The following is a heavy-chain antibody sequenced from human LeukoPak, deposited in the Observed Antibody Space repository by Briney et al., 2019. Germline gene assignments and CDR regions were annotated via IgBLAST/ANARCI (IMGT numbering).Heavy chain of an antibody. CDR1: GFTFSKYW. J-gene: IGHJ4*02. CDR3: ARGGSTPGDY. D-gene: IGHD1-14*01. V-gene: IGHV3-7*01. CDR2: INQDGSEK. Sequence: PGGSLRLSCAASGFTFSKYWMNWVRQAPGKGLEWVANINQDGSEKYYVDSVKGRFTMSRDNAKNSLYLQMNSLRAEDTAVYYCARGGSTPGDYWGQGTLVTVSS.